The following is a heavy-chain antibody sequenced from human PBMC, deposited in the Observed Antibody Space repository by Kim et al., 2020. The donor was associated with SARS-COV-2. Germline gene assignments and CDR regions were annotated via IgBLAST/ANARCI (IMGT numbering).Heavy chain of an antibody. CDR3: ARRPNYYDSSGYYQPFDY. CDR1: GGTFSSYA. D-gene: IGHD3-22*01. J-gene: IGHJ4*02. V-gene: IGHV1-69*13. Sequence: SVKVSCKASGGTFSSYAISWVRQAPGQGLEWMGGIIPIFGTANYAQKFQGRVTITADESTSTAYMELSSLRSEDTAVYYCARRPNYYDSSGYYQPFDYWGQGTLVTVSS. CDR2: IIPIFGTA.